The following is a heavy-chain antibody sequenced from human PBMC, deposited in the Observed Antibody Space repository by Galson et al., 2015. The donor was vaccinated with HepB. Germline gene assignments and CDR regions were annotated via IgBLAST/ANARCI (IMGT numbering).Heavy chain of an antibody. J-gene: IGHJ4*02. V-gene: IGHV1-3*01. Sequence: SVKVSCKAHGYNVTSYAMHWVRQAPGQRLEWMGWINAGNGNTKYSQKFQGRVTITSDTSASSAYRELSILISEDTDVYYCARDVYKFHYWGQGTLVTVSS. CDR1: GYNVTSYA. CDR3: ARDVYKFHY. CDR2: INAGNGNT. D-gene: IGHD3-10*01.